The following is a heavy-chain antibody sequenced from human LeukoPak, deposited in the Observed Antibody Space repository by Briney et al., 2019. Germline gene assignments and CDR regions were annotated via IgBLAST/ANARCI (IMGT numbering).Heavy chain of an antibody. CDR2: IYYSDST. D-gene: IGHD1-1*01. V-gene: IGHV4-39*01. Sequence: PSETLSLTCTVSGGSISSSTYYWGWIRQPPGKGLEWIGTIYYSDSTNYNPSLKCRATISVDMSKNHFSLTPSSATTADSTLYYCARQTSRGAGNFDSWGQGTLVTVSS. CDR3: ARQTSRGAGNFDS. J-gene: IGHJ4*02. CDR1: GGSISSSTYY.